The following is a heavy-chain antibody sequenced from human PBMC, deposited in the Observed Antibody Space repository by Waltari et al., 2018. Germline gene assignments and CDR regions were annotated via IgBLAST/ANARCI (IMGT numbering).Heavy chain of an antibody. J-gene: IGHJ4*02. CDR3: AKGAAAGTLDY. D-gene: IGHD6-13*01. Sequence: VQLVESGGGVVQPGGSLRLSCAASGFPFSSYAMHCVRQAPGKGLEWVAFIRYDGSNKYYADSVKGRFTNSRDNSKNTLYLQMNSLRAEDTAVYYCAKGAAAGTLDYWGQGTLVTVSS. CDR1: GFPFSSYA. V-gene: IGHV3-30*02. CDR2: IRYDGSNK.